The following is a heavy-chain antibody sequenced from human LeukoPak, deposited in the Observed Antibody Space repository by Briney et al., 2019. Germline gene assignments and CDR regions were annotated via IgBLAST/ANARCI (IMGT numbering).Heavy chain of an antibody. Sequence: GGSLRLSCAASGFTVSANYMSWVRQPPGKGLDWVSIIFTDGSTYYSDSAKGRFTISRDRSKNTLYLQMDSLRREDTAVYRCARLGGIAAPRWFDPWGQGTLVTVSS. D-gene: IGHD3-3*01. V-gene: IGHV3-66*02. CDR1: GFTVSANY. CDR3: ARLGGIAAPRWFDP. J-gene: IGHJ5*02. CDR2: IFTDGST.